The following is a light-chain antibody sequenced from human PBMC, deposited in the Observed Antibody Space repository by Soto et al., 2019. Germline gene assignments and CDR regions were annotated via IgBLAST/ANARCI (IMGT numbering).Light chain of an antibody. CDR3: QRYNNWPLT. Sequence: EIVMTHSPATLSGSAGERATLSCGASQSVSSNLAWYQQKPGQTPRLLIYDTSARATGVPARFSGSRSGPEFTLTINSLQSEDFAIYYCQRYNNWPLTFGGGTKVDIK. CDR1: QSVSSN. CDR2: DTS. V-gene: IGKV3-15*01. J-gene: IGKJ4*01.